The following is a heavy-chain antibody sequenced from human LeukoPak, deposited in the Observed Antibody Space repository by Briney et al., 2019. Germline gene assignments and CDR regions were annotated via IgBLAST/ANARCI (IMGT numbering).Heavy chain of an antibody. CDR2: INPNSGGT. J-gene: IGHJ4*02. CDR1: GYTFTGYY. V-gene: IGHV1-2*02. D-gene: IGHD1-26*01. CDR3: ARPMYSGSYRFDY. Sequence: ASVKVSCKASGYTFTGYYMHWVRQAPGQGLEWTGWINPNSGGTNYAQKFQGRVTMTRDTSISTAYMELSRLRSDDTAVYYCARPMYSGSYRFDYWGQGTLVTVSS.